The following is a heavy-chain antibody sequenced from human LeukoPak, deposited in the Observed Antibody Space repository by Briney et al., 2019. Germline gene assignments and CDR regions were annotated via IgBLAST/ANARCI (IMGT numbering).Heavy chain of an antibody. V-gene: IGHV3-33*06. CDR3: AKDPEMSTSTIDY. J-gene: IGHJ4*02. CDR1: GFTFSSCG. D-gene: IGHD5-24*01. Sequence: GGSLRLSCAASGFTFSSCGRHWVRQAPGKGLEWVALIWYDGSNKYYADSVKGRFTISRDNSKSTLYLYMNSLRAEDTAVYYCAKDPEMSTSTIDYWGQGALVTVSS. CDR2: IWYDGSNK.